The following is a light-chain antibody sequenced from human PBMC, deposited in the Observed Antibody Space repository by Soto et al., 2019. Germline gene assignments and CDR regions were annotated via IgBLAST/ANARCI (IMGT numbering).Light chain of an antibody. CDR3: QQYVIWPPTFT. CDR2: YAS. J-gene: IGKJ2*01. Sequence: EIVMTQSPATLSVSPGERVTLSCRASQSVSSNLSWYQQQPSHAPRLLLYYASTRATGIPARFRGSGSGTELTLAITILKSEDFAVYFCQQYVIWPPTFTFGQGTKLEIK. V-gene: IGKV3-15*01. CDR1: QSVSSN.